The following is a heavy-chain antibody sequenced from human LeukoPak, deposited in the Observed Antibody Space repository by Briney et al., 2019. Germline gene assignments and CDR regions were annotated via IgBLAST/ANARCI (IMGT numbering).Heavy chain of an antibody. D-gene: IGHD1-1*01. V-gene: IGHV3-23*01. CDR2: ITDSGDNS. J-gene: IGHJ4*02. CDR1: GFTFNNYD. Sequence: PGGSLRLSCAAFGFTFNNYDMNWVRQAPGKGLEWVSTITDSGDNSWYADSVKGRFTISRDNSKHTMYLQMNSLRADDTAVYYSAKRLARYAARGLDYWGQGTLVTVSS. CDR3: AKRLARYAARGLDY.